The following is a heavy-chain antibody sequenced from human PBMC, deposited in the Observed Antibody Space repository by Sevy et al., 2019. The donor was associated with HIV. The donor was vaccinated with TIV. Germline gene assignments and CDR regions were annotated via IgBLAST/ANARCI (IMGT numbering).Heavy chain of an antibody. Sequence: SETLSLTCTVSGGSMSSYFWSWIRQPPGKGLEWIGYIYYTGNTNYNPSLKSRLTMSLDTSKNRFYLKLTAVTAADTVVYYCARDSVLSPRVFDSWGQGTLVTVSS. CDR1: GGSMSSYF. CDR3: ARDSVLSPRVFDS. J-gene: IGHJ4*02. V-gene: IGHV4-59*01. CDR2: IYYTGNT. D-gene: IGHD3-10*01.